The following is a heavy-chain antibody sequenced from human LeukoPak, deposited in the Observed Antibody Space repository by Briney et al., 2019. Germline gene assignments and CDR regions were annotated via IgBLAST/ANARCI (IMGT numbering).Heavy chain of an antibody. Sequence: SETLSLTCTVSGGFISGYFWSWIRQPPGKGLEWIGYVYYSGITNYNPSLKSRVTLSVDTSKNQFSLQLRSVTAADTAVYYCARDVPVETSDAFDIWGQGTMVTVSS. CDR2: VYYSGIT. J-gene: IGHJ3*02. CDR1: GGFISGYF. V-gene: IGHV4-59*01. D-gene: IGHD5-24*01. CDR3: ARDVPVETSDAFDI.